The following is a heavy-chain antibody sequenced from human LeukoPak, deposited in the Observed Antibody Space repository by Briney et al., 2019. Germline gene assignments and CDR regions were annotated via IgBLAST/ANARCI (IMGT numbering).Heavy chain of an antibody. J-gene: IGHJ6*02. CDR1: GFTFSNYW. V-gene: IGHV3-7*05. Sequence: GGSLRLSCTATGFTFSNYWMSWVRQTPEKGLEWVANIKRDGSETVYVDSVKGRFTISRDNAQSSLYLQMNSLRAEDTAVYYCARDPYSSSWSYGMDVWGQGTAVTVSS. CDR3: ARDPYSSSWSYGMDV. D-gene: IGHD6-13*01. CDR2: IKRDGSET.